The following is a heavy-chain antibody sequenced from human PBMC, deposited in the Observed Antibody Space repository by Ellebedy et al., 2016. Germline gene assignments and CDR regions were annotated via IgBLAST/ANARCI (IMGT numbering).Heavy chain of an antibody. CDR3: ASMNAYCGGDCYSASLDY. D-gene: IGHD2-21*01. V-gene: IGHV1-2*02. CDR1: GYTFTGYY. Sequence: ALVKVSCXASGYTFTGYYMHWVRQAPGQGLEWMGWINPNSGGTNYAQKFQGRVTMTRDTSISTAYMELSRLRSDDTAVYYCASMNAYCGGDCYSASLDYWGQGTLVTVSS. J-gene: IGHJ4*02. CDR2: INPNSGGT.